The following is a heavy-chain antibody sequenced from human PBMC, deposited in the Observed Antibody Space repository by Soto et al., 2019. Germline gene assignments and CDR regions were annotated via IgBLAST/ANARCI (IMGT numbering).Heavy chain of an antibody. D-gene: IGHD2-2*01. Sequence: ASVKVSCKASGYTFTGYYMHWVRQAPGQGLEWMGWINPNSGGTNYAQKFQGRVTMTRDTSISTAYMELSRLRSDDTAVYYCARYPEHCSSTSCYVIGFDPWGQGTLVTVPQ. CDR2: INPNSGGT. CDR3: ARYPEHCSSTSCYVIGFDP. V-gene: IGHV1-2*02. CDR1: GYTFTGYY. J-gene: IGHJ5*02.